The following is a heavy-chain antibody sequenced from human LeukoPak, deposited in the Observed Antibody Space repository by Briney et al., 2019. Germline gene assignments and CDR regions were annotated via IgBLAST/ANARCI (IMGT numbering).Heavy chain of an antibody. CDR1: GFTFSSYS. D-gene: IGHD3-10*01. J-gene: IGHJ4*02. CDR3: ARNLIRREYYFDY. V-gene: IGHV3-21*01. CDR2: ISSSSSYI. Sequence: GGSLRLSCAASGFTFSSYSMNCVRHAPGKGREWVSYISSSSSYIYYADSVKGRFTISRDNAKNSLYLQMNSLRAEDTAVYYCARNLIRREYYFDYWGQGTLVTVSS.